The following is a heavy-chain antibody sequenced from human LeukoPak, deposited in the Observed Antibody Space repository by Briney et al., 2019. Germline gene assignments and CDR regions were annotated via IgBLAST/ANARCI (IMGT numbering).Heavy chain of an antibody. J-gene: IGHJ4*02. D-gene: IGHD6-19*01. CDR1: GFTFSSYS. CDR2: ISSSSRYI. V-gene: IGHV3-21*01. Sequence: GGSLRLSCAASGFTFSSYSMNWVRQAPGKGLERVSSISSSSRYIYYADPVKGRFTISRDNAKNSLYLQMNSLRAEDTAVYYCASHIAVAGMGVDYWGQGTLVTVSS. CDR3: ASHIAVAGMGVDY.